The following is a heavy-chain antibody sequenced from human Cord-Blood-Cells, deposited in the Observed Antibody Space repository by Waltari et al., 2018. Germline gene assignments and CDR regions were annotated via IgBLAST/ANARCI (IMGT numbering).Heavy chain of an antibody. CDR2: IYPVHADT. V-gene: IGHV5-51*01. CDR3: ASLLPSYYDFWSGYSAFDD. CDR1: GYSFTSYW. D-gene: IGHD3-3*01. J-gene: IGHJ4*02. Sequence: EVQLVQSGAEVKKPGESLKISCKGSGYSFTSYWIGWVRQMPGKGLEWMGIIYPVHADTRYSPSFQGQVTISADKSISTAYLQWSSLKASDPGMYYCASLLPSYYDFWSGYSAFDDWGQGTLVTVSS.